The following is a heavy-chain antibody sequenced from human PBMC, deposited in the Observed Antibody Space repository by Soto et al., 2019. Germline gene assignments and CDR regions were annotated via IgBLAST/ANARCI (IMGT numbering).Heavy chain of an antibody. D-gene: IGHD3-10*01. CDR3: ARVWFGPGTDWFDP. CDR2: ISAYNGNT. J-gene: IGHJ5*02. CDR1: GYTFTSYG. Sequence: ASVKVSCKASGYTFTSYGISWVRQAPGQGLEWMGWISAYNGNTNYAEKLQGRVTMTTDTSTSTAYMELRSPRSDDTAVYYCARVWFGPGTDWFDPWGQGTLVTVSS. V-gene: IGHV1-18*01.